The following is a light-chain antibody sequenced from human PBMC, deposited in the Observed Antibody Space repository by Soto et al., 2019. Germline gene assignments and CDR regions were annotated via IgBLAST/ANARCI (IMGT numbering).Light chain of an antibody. CDR1: SGHSSYI. Sequence: QLVLTQSSSASASLGSSVKLTCTLSSGHSSYIIAWHQQQPGKAPRSSMKLEGSGRYGKESGVADRFSGSSSGADRYLTISNLRCEDEAEYYCETWDSTTQVFGGGTKVTVL. CDR3: ETWDSTTQV. CDR2: LEGSGRY. J-gene: IGLJ3*02. V-gene: IGLV4-60*02.